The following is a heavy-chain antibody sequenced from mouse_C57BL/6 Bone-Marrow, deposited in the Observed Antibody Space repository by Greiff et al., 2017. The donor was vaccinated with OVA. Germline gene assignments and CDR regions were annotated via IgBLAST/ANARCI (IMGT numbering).Heavy chain of an antibody. CDR1: GYTFTSYG. J-gene: IGHJ4*01. D-gene: IGHD1-2*01. V-gene: IGHV1-81*01. CDR3: ASWEMTAHYYAMDY. Sequence: VQLQQSGAGLARPGASVKLSCKASGYTFTSYGISWVQQRTGQGLEWIGAIYPRGGNTYYTEKIKGKAILTADKTSSTAYMELRSLTSEDSAVYFGASWEMTAHYYAMDYWGQGTSVTLSS. CDR2: IYPRGGNT.